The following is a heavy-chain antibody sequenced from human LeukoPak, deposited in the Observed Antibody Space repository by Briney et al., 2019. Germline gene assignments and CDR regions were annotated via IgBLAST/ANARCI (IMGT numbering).Heavy chain of an antibody. V-gene: IGHV1-46*01. CDR3: AREGHYYDSSGYYYPFDY. CDR1: GYTFTNYA. Sequence: ASVKVSCKASGYTFTNYALNWVRQAPGQGLEWMGIINPSGGSTSYAQKFQGRVTMTRDMSTSTVYMELSSLRSEDTAVYYCAREGHYYDSSGYYYPFDYWGQGTLVTVSS. J-gene: IGHJ4*02. CDR2: INPSGGST. D-gene: IGHD3-22*01.